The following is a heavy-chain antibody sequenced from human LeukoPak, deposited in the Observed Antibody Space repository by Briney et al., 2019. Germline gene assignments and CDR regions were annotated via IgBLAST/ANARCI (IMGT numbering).Heavy chain of an antibody. CDR2: ISYDGSNK. CDR3: ARAVSVAAPI. J-gene: IGHJ3*02. Sequence: GGSLRLSCAASGFTFSSYAMHWVRQAPGKGLEWVAVISYDGSNKYYADSVKGRFTISRDNSKNTLYLQMNSLRAEDTAVYYCARAVSVAAPIWGQGTMVTVSS. D-gene: IGHD6-13*01. CDR1: GFTFSSYA. V-gene: IGHV3-30-3*01.